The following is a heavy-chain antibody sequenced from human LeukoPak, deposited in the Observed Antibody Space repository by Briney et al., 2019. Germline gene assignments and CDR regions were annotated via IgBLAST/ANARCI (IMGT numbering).Heavy chain of an antibody. J-gene: IGHJ4*02. CDR1: GDSINSNNYY. D-gene: IGHD6-19*01. Sequence: SETLSLTCTVSGDSINSNNYYWGWIRQSPGKGLEWFGTVYHSGSSYYNPSLKSRVTISVDTSKNQFSLKLSSVTAADTAVYYCATNSDWRFDYWGQGTLVTVSS. CDR3: ATNSDWRFDY. CDR2: VYHSGSS. V-gene: IGHV4-39*01.